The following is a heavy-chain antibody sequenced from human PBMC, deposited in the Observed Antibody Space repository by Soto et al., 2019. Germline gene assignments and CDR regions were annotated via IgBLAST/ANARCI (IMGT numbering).Heavy chain of an antibody. D-gene: IGHD2-15*01. CDR3: ARHVYGSGCIAY. V-gene: IGHV4-39*01. J-gene: IGHJ4*02. Sequence: TSETLSLTCTVSGGSISSSSYYWGWIRQPPGKGLEWIGSIYYSGSTYYNPSLKSRVTISVDTSKNQFSLKLSSVTAADTAVYYCARHVYGSGCIAYWGQGTLVTVSS. CDR2: IYYSGST. CDR1: GGSISSSSYY.